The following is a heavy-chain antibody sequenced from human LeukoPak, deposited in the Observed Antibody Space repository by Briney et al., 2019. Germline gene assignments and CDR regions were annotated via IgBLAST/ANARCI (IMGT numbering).Heavy chain of an antibody. Sequence: GGSLRLSCAASGFTFSSYGMHWVRQAPGKGLEWVAVISYDGSNKYYADSVKGRFTISRNNSKNTLYLQMNSLRAEDTAVYYCAKGRTWTADFDYWGQGTLVTVSS. J-gene: IGHJ4*02. CDR1: GFTFSSYG. CDR2: ISYDGSNK. V-gene: IGHV3-30*18. CDR3: AKGRTWTADFDY. D-gene: IGHD3/OR15-3a*01.